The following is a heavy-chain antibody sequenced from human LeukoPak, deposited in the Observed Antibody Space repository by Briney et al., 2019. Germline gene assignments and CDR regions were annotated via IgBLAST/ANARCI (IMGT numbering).Heavy chain of an antibody. CDR1: GYTFTSYA. CDR3: ARGLNFGVVIDYYMDV. CDR2: INTNTGNP. V-gene: IGHV7-4-1*02. J-gene: IGHJ6*03. Sequence: ASVKVSCKASGYTFTSYAMNWVRQAPGQGLEWMGWINTNTGNPTYAQGFTGRFVFSLDTFVSTAYLQISSLKAEDTAMYYCARGLNFGVVIDYYMDVWGKGTTVTVSS. D-gene: IGHD3-3*01.